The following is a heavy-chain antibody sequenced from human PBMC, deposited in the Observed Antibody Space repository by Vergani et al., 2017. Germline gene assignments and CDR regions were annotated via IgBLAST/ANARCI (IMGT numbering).Heavy chain of an antibody. CDR3: ARGRAMIVVVPQFDY. D-gene: IGHD3-22*01. V-gene: IGHV4-39*07. J-gene: IGHJ4*02. CDR2: IYYSGST. CDR1: GGSISSSSYY. Sequence: QLQLQESGPGLVKPSETLSLTCTVSGGSISSSSYYWGWIRQPPGKGLEWIGSIYYSGSTYYNPSLKSRVTISVDRSKNQFSLKLSSVTAADTAVYYCARGRAMIVVVPQFDYWGQGTLVTVSS.